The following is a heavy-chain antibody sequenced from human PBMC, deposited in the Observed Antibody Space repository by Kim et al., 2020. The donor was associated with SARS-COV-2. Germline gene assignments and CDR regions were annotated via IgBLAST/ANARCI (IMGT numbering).Heavy chain of an antibody. D-gene: IGHD3-22*01. Sequence: SETLSLTCTVSGGSISSGGYYWSWIRQHPGKGLEWIGYIYYSGSTYYNPSLKSRVTISVDTSKNQFSLKLSSVTAADTAVYYCACTLTYYYDSSGYYGSLDAFDIWGQGTMVTVSS. V-gene: IGHV4-31*03. CDR2: IYYSGST. CDR1: GGSISSGGYY. CDR3: ACTLTYYYDSSGYYGSLDAFDI. J-gene: IGHJ3*02.